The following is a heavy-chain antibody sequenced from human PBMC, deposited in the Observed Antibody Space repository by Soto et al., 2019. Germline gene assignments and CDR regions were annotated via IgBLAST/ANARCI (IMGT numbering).Heavy chain of an antibody. CDR3: ARVKSITIFGVALDAFDI. V-gene: IGHV4-59*01. CDR1: GGSISSYY. Sequence: PSETLSLTCTVSGGSISSYYWSWIRQPPGKGLEWIGYIYYSGSTNYNPSLKSRVTISVDTSKNQFSLKLSSVTAADTAAYYCARVKSITIFGVALDAFDIWGQGTMVTVSS. J-gene: IGHJ3*02. CDR2: IYYSGST. D-gene: IGHD3-3*01.